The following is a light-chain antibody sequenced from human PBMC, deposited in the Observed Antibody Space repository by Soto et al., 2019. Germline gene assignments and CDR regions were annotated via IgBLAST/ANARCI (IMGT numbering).Light chain of an antibody. V-gene: IGKV1-5*01. CDR2: AAS. CDR1: QNIRSR. CDR3: LQNNRYPWT. J-gene: IGKJ1*01. Sequence: DFQMTQSPSTLSASVGDRVTLTCRASQNIRSRLAWFQQKPGEVPKRLIYAASSLESGVPSRFSGSGSGTEFTLTISSLQPEDFATYYCLQNNRYPWTFGQGTKVDIK.